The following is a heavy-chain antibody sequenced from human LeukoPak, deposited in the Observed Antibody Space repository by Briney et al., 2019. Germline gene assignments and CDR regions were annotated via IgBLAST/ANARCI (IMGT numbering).Heavy chain of an antibody. V-gene: IGHV1-18*01. CDR3: ARRWGTSLATAWFDP. Sequence: ASVKVSCKASGYTFTSYGISWVRQAPGQGLEWMGWISAYNGNTNYAQKFQGRVTITSNTSINTAYMELSSLTSEDTAVYYCARRWGTSLATAWFDPWGQGTLVTVSS. J-gene: IGHJ5*02. D-gene: IGHD3-16*01. CDR1: GYTFTSYG. CDR2: ISAYNGNT.